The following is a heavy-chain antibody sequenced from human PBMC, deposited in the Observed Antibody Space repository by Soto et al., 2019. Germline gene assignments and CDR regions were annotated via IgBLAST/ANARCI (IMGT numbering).Heavy chain of an antibody. CDR1: GFTVSSNY. CDR3: AREDVYSSSWANYYYGMDV. J-gene: IGHJ6*02. CDR2: IYSGGST. D-gene: IGHD6-13*01. V-gene: IGHV3-53*01. Sequence: EVQLVESGGGLIQPGGSLRLSCAASGFTVSSNYMSWVRQAPGKGLEWVSVIYSGGSTYYADSVKGRFTISRDNSKNTLYLQMNSLRAEDTVVYYCAREDVYSSSWANYYYGMDVWGQGTTVTVSS.